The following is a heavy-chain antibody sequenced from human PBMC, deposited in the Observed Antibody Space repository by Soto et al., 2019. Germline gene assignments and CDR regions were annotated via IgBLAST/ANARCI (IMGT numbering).Heavy chain of an antibody. Sequence: GGSLRLSCSASGFTFSSYAMHWVRQAPGKGLEKVSVITYNGSNKYYADSVKGRFTISRDNSKNMLYLQMNSLRAEDTALYYCAKDRSPLVRGGTKNGMDVWGQGTTVTVSS. V-gene: IGHV3-30*04. CDR2: ITYNGSNK. D-gene: IGHD3-10*01. J-gene: IGHJ6*02. CDR1: GFTFSSYA. CDR3: AKDRSPLVRGGTKNGMDV.